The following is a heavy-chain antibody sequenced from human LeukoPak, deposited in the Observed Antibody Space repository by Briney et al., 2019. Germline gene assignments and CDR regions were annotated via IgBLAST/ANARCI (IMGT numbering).Heavy chain of an antibody. D-gene: IGHD6-13*01. V-gene: IGHV1-18*01. CDR3: VRISSSSCSECYYYYMDV. J-gene: IGHJ6*03. CDR2: IGAYNGNT. CDR1: GYTFTSYG. Sequence: VASVKVSGKASGYTFTSYGISWVRQAPGQGLEWMGWIGAYNGNTNYAQKLQGRVTMTTDTSTSTAYMELRSLRSDDTAVYYCVRISSSSCSECYYYYMDVWGKGTTVTVSS.